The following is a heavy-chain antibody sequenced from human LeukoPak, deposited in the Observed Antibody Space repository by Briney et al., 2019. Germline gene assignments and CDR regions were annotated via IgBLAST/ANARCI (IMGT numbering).Heavy chain of an antibody. CDR1: GFTFSSYS. V-gene: IGHV3-21*01. Sequence: GGSLRLSCAASGFTFSSYSMNWVRQAPGKGLEWVSSISSSSSYIYYADSVKGRFTISRDNAKNSLYLQMNSLRAEDTAVYYCARTWLLQYYFDYWGQGTLVTVSS. CDR2: ISSSSSYI. J-gene: IGHJ4*02. D-gene: IGHD3-22*01. CDR3: ARTWLLQYYFDY.